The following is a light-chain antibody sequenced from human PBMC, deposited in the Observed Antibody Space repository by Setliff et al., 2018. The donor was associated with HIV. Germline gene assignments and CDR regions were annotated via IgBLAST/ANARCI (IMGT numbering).Light chain of an antibody. Sequence: QSVLTQPASVSGSPGQSITISCTGTSSDVGGSNYVSWYQQFPGKAPKLILYDVNKRPSGVSSRFSGSKSGNPASLTISGLQAEDDAHYWCCSYVGSTASVVFGGGTKSPS. J-gene: IGLJ2*01. CDR2: DVN. V-gene: IGLV2-23*02. CDR3: CSYVGSTASVV. CDR1: SSDVGGSNY.